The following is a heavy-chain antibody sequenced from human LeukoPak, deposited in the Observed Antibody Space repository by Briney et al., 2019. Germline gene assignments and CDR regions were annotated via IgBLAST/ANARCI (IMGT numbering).Heavy chain of an antibody. J-gene: IGHJ3*02. CDR2: ISYDGSNK. D-gene: IGHD6-13*01. V-gene: IGHV3-30*18. CDR1: GFSFSGYG. CDR3: AKDHGGIAI. Sequence: GGSLRLSCAASGFSFSGYGMLWVRQAPGKGLEWVAVISYDGSNKYYADSVKGRFTISRDNSKNTLYLQMNSLRAEDTAVYYCAKDHGGIAIWGQGTMVTVSS.